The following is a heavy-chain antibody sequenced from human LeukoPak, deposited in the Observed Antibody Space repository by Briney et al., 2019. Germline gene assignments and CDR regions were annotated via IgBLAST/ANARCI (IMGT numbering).Heavy chain of an antibody. CDR3: ARVPPPPGVVVVPAATDYVFDI. D-gene: IGHD2-2*01. Sequence: ASVKVSCKASGYTFTSYGISWVRQAPGQGLEWMGWISAYNGNTNYAQKLQGRVTMTTDTSTSTAYMELRSLRSDDPAVYYCARVPPPPGVVVVPAATDYVFDIWGQGTMVTVSS. J-gene: IGHJ3*02. CDR1: GYTFTSYG. CDR2: ISAYNGNT. V-gene: IGHV1-18*01.